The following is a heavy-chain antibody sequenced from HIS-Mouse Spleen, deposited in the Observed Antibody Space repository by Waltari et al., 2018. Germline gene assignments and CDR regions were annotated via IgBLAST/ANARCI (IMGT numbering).Heavy chain of an antibody. J-gene: IGHJ2*01. CDR3: AREIPYSSSWYDWYFDL. CDR1: GGSISSRSYY. D-gene: IGHD6-13*01. CDR2: IYYSGRT. Sequence: QLQLQESGPGLVKPSETLSLTCTVSGGSISSRSYYWGWLRQPPGKGLEWIGSIYYSGRTYYNPSLKSRVTISVDTSKNQFSLKLSSVTAADTAVYYCAREIPYSSSWYDWYFDLWGRGTLVTVSS. V-gene: IGHV4-39*07.